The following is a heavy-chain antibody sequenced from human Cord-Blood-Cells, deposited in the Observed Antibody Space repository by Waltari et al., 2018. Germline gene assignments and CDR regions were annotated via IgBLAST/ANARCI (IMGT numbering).Heavy chain of an antibody. CDR1: GFTFSSYA. J-gene: IGHJ4*02. V-gene: IGHV3-30-3*01. Sequence: QVQLVESGGGVVQPGRSLRLSCAASGFTFSSYAMHWVRQAPGKGLEWVAGISYDGSNKYYADSVKGRFTISRDNSKNMLYLQMNSLRAEDTAVYYCARDELTPSGYDYWGQGTLVTVSS. CDR3: ARDELTPSGYDY. D-gene: IGHD5-12*01. CDR2: ISYDGSNK.